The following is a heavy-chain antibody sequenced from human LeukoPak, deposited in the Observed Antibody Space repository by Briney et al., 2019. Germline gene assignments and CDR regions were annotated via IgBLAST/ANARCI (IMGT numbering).Heavy chain of an antibody. CDR2: ISAYNGNT. CDR3: ARDRPGIAAAGNYYYYYYMDV. J-gene: IGHJ6*03. D-gene: IGHD6-13*01. V-gene: IGHV1-18*01. Sequence: ASVKVSCKASGYTFTSYGISWVRQAPGQGLEWMGWISAYNGNTNYAQKLQGRVTMTTDTSTSTAYMELRSLRSDDTAVYYCARDRPGIAAAGNYYYYYYMDVWGKGTTVTVSS. CDR1: GYTFTSYG.